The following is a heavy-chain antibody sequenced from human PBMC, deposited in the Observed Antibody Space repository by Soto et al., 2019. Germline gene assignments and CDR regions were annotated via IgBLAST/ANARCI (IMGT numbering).Heavy chain of an antibody. CDR2: INHSGST. CDR1: GGSFSGYY. J-gene: IGHJ5*02. Sequence: SETLSLTCAVYGGSFSGYYWSWIRQPPGKGLEWIGEINHSGSTNYNPSLKSRVTISVDTSKNQFSLKLSSVTAADTAVYYCARKGSSWYNWFDPWGQGTLVTVSS. D-gene: IGHD6-13*01. CDR3: ARKGSSWYNWFDP. V-gene: IGHV4-34*01.